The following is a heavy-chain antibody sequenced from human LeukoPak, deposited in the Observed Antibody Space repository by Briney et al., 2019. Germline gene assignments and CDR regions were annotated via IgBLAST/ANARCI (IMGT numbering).Heavy chain of an antibody. CDR2: IYYSGST. V-gene: IGHV4-31*03. CDR1: GGSISSGGYY. Sequence: SETLSLTCTVSGGSISSGGYYWSWLRQHPGKGLEWIGYIYYSGSTYYNPSLKSRVTISVDTSKNQFSLKLSSVTAADTAVYYCAREHQWLVLGAFDIWGQGTLVTVSS. CDR3: AREHQWLVLGAFDI. J-gene: IGHJ3*02. D-gene: IGHD6-19*01.